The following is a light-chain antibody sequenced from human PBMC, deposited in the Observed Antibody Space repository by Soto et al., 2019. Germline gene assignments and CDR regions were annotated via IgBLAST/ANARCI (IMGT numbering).Light chain of an antibody. CDR2: DVT. V-gene: IGLV2-14*01. J-gene: IGLJ1*01. CDR3: SPYTPSSTRV. Sequence: QSALTQPASVSGSPGQSIAISCSGTSSDLGIFNYVSWYQHNPGKVPKLMIFDVTNRPSGVSNRFSGSKSGNTASLTISGLQAEDEADYYCSPYTPSSTRVFGTGTKSPS. CDR1: SSDLGIFNY.